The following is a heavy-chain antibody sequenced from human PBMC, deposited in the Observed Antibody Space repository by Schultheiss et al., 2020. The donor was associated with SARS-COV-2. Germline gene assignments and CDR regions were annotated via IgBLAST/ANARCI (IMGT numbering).Heavy chain of an antibody. CDR3: ARMATIVGAIGAFDI. V-gene: IGHV3-21*01. J-gene: IGHJ3*02. Sequence: GGSLRLSCAASGFTFSSYSMNWVRQAPGKGLEWVSAISGSGGSTYYADSVKGRFTISRDNAKNSLYLQMNSLRAEDTAVYYCARMATIVGAIGAFDIWGQGTMVTVSS. D-gene: IGHD1-26*01. CDR1: GFTFSSYS. CDR2: ISGSGGST.